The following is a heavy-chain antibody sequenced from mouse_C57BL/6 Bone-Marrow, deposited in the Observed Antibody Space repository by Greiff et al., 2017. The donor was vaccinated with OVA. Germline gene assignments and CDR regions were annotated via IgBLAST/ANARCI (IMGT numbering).Heavy chain of an antibody. CDR1: GFTFTDYY. CDR2: IRNTANGYTT. Sequence: EVMLVESGGGLVQPGGSLSLSCAASGFTFTDYYMSWVRQPPGKALAWLGFIRNTANGYTTEYSASVKGLFTISRDNSHLILSLQMNDLRAEGSATYYCARSRYWYCEVWGTGTTGTVSS. J-gene: IGHJ1*03. CDR3: ARSRYWYCEV. V-gene: IGHV7-3*01.